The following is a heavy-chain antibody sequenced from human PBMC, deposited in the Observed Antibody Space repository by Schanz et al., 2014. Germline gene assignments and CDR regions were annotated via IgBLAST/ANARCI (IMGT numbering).Heavy chain of an antibody. CDR2: ITNKPNNYNT. V-gene: IGHV3-72*01. CDR1: EFSFSDHY. Sequence: EVQLVESGGGLVQPRGSLRLSCAASEFSFSDHYMDWVRQAPGKGLEWVGRITNKPNNYNTEYAASVKGRFTISRDDSRNSLYLQMSSLKTEDTAVYYCVRLDVHDYWGQGTLVTVSA. J-gene: IGHJ4*02. D-gene: IGHD3-16*01. CDR3: VRLDVHDY.